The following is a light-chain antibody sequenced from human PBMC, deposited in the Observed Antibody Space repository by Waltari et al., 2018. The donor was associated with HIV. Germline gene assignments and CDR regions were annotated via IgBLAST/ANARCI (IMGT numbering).Light chain of an antibody. J-gene: IGLJ2*01. V-gene: IGLV3-19*01. Sequence: SSELTQDPAVSVALGQTVKIACLGDSLRKYYVSWYRLRPGQAPQLLVYGKNSRPSGIPDRFAASSSGNRAFLTITGARAEDEADYYCACWDRSGDYILFGGGTSLTGL. CDR1: SLRKYY. CDR2: GKN. CDR3: ACWDRSGDYIL.